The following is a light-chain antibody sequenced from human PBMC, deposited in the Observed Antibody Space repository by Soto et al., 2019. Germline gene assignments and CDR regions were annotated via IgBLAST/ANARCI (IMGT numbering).Light chain of an antibody. V-gene: IGKV3-20*01. CDR2: GAS. CDR3: QQYGSSLTWT. J-gene: IGKJ1*01. CDR1: QSVSSSY. Sequence: EIVLTQSPGTLSLSPGERATLSCRASQSVSSSYLAWYQQKPGQAPRLLIYGASSRATGIPDRFSGSGSATDFPLTISRLEHEDFAVHYCQQYGSSLTWTFGQGTKVEIK.